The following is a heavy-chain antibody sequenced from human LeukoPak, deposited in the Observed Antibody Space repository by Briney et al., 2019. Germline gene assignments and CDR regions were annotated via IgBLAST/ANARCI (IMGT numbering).Heavy chain of an antibody. Sequence: SETLPLPCTVSGDSFSRYYWSWIRQPPGKGLEWIAYIYYGGSTNYNPSLKSRVTMSVDTSKNQFSLKLSSVTAADTAVYYCARGYCSSTSCYLYYFDYWGQGTLVTVSS. CDR2: IYYGGST. V-gene: IGHV4-59*12. CDR3: ARGYCSSTSCYLYYFDY. J-gene: IGHJ4*02. CDR1: GDSFSRYY. D-gene: IGHD2-2*01.